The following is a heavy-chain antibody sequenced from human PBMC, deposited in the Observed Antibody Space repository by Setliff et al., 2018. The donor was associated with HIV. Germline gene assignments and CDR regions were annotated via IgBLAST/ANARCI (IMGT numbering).Heavy chain of an antibody. V-gene: IGHV4-34*01. J-gene: IGHJ4*02. CDR1: GGSFSGYR. CDR3: ARGDYYDSTGYEGLDS. Sequence: ASETLSLTCAVYGGSFSGYRWTWIRQPPGKGLEWIGEINHRGSTTYNPSLRSRVTISVDTSKNQLSLKLNSVTAADTAVYYCARGDYYDSTGYEGLDSWGRGTLVTVSS. CDR2: INHRGST. D-gene: IGHD3-22*01.